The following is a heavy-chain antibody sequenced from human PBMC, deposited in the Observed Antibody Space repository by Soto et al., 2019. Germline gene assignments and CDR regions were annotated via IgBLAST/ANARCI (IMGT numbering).Heavy chain of an antibody. D-gene: IGHD1-26*01. CDR2: VKSKADGGSG. J-gene: IGHJ4*01. CDR1: GFPFNNAW. V-gene: IGHV3-15*07. Sequence: EVQLVESGGGLVKPGGSLRLSCAASGFPFNNAWINWVRQVPGKGLEWVGRVKSKADGGSGDYAAPATGRFVVSRDNRTDMVYQHMNSLKSDNTAVYYCSRVPRTTQPEICFDYWGHGTHVTVSS. CDR3: SRVPRTTQPEICFDY.